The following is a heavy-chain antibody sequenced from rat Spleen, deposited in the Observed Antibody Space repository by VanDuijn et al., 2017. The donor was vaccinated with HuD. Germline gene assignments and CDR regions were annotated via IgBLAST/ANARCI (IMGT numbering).Heavy chain of an antibody. CDR2: INSGGGNT. CDR1: GFTFSNYG. J-gene: IGHJ2*01. D-gene: IGHD1-1*01. CDR3: AKRGDYYSAYFDY. Sequence: EVQLVESGGGLVQPGRSMKLSCAASGFTFSNYGMAWVRQAPKKGLEWVASINSGGGNTYYRDSVKGRFTISRDNAKSTLYLQMDSLRSEDTATYYCAKRGDYYSAYFDYWGQGVMVTVSS. V-gene: IGHV5-25*01.